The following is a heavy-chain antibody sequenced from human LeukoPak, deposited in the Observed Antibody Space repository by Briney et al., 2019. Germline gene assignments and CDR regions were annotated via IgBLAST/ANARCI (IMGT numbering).Heavy chain of an antibody. CDR1: GFSFSYYP. Sequence: PGGSLRLSCAASGFSFSYYPMNWVRQAPGKGLEWVSSISSSSYIYYADSVKGRFTISRDNAKNSLFLQMNSLRAEDTAVYYCARETDSSSAPFDYWGQGTLVTVSS. CDR2: ISSSSYI. V-gene: IGHV3-69-1*01. D-gene: IGHD6-6*01. CDR3: ARETDSSSAPFDY. J-gene: IGHJ4*02.